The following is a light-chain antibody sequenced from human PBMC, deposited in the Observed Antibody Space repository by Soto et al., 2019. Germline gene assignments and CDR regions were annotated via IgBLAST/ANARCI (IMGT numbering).Light chain of an antibody. CDR1: QSVSSSY. CDR2: GAS. V-gene: IGKV3-20*01. Sequence: ELVLTQSPGTLSLSPGERATLSCRASQSVSSSYLAWYQQKPGQAPRLLIYGASSRATGIPDRFSGSGSGTDFTLTISRLEPEDFAVYYCQQYGNFGPGTKVDIK. J-gene: IGKJ3*01. CDR3: QQYGN.